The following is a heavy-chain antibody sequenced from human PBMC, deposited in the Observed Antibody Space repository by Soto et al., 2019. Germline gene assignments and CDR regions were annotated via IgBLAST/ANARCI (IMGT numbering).Heavy chain of an antibody. CDR3: ASGREVTFYGVVTIKIAFDT. J-gene: IGHJ3*02. V-gene: IGHV1-8*01. D-gene: IGHD3-3*01. CDR1: GYTFTSYD. Sequence: GASVKVSCKASGYTFTSYDINWVRQATGQGLEWMGWMNPNSGNTGYAQKFQGRVTMTRNTSISTAYMELSSLRSEDTAVYYCASGREVTFYGVVTIKIAFDTLGEGPMVTVSS. CDR2: MNPNSGNT.